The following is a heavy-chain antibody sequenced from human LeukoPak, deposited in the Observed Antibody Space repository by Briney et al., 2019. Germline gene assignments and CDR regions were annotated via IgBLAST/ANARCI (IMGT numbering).Heavy chain of an antibody. D-gene: IGHD2-2*01. J-gene: IGHJ5*02. CDR3: ARDLGDLVVPAARFDP. CDR1: GFTFSSYE. CDR2: ISSSGSTI. V-gene: IGHV3-48*03. Sequence: PSGGSLRLSCAASGFTFSSYEMNWVRQAPGKGLEWVSYISSSGSTIYYADSVKGRFTISRDNAKNSLYLQMNSLRAEDTAAYYCARDLGDLVVPAARFDPWGQGTLVTVSS.